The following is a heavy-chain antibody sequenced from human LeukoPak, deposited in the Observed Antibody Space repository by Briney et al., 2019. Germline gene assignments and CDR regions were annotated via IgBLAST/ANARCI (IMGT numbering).Heavy chain of an antibody. V-gene: IGHV4-38-2*02. D-gene: IGHD3-22*01. CDR3: ARSYSSGYYWAFRY. CDR2: IYHSGST. J-gene: IGHJ4*02. Sequence: SETLSLTCTVSGYSITSGYYWGWIRQPPGKGLEWIGNIYHSGSTDYNPSLKSRVTISVDTSKNQFSLKLSSVTAEDTAVYYCARSYSSGYYWAFRYWGQGTLVTVSS. CDR1: GYSITSGYY.